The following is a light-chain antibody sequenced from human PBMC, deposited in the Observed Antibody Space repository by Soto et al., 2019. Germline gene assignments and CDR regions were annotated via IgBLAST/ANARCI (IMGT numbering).Light chain of an antibody. CDR2: AAS. V-gene: IGKV1-39*01. CDR3: QHCYSTPLT. Sequence: DIQMTQSPSSLSASVGDRVTITCRASQSISTYLHWYQQKPGKAPNLLIYAASTLQSGVPSRFTGSGSATDFTLTTSTLQPEEFATYFCQHCYSTPLTFGGGTKVDIK. J-gene: IGKJ4*01. CDR1: QSISTY.